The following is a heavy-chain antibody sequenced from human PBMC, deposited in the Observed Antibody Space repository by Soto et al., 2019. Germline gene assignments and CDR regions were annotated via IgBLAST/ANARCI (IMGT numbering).Heavy chain of an antibody. Sequence: GGSLRLSCAASGFTFSSYAMHWVRQAPGKGLEYVSAISSNGGSTYYANSVKGRFTISRDNSKNTLYLQMGSLRAEDMAVYYCARGPTIFGVESLDYWGQGTLVTVSS. CDR2: ISSNGGST. D-gene: IGHD3-3*01. CDR1: GFTFSSYA. CDR3: ARGPTIFGVESLDY. J-gene: IGHJ4*02. V-gene: IGHV3-64*01.